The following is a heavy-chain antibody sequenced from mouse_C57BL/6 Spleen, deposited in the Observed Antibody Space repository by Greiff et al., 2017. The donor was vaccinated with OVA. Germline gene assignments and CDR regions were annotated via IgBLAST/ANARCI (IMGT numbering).Heavy chain of an antibody. CDR3: ARDGDYSNYFFDY. J-gene: IGHJ2*01. V-gene: IGHV5-4*01. Sequence: EVQVVESGGGLVKPGGSLKLSCAASGFTFSSYAMSWVRQTPEKRLEWVATISDGGSYTYYPDNVKGRFTISRDNAKNNLYLQMSHLKSEDTAMYYCARDGDYSNYFFDYWGQGTTLTVSS. D-gene: IGHD2-5*01. CDR2: ISDGGSYT. CDR1: GFTFSSYA.